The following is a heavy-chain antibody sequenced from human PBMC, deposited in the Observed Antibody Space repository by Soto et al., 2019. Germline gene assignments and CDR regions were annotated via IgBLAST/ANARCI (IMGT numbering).Heavy chain of an antibody. V-gene: IGHV1-18*01. J-gene: IGHJ6*03. CDR1: GYTFTSYG. Sequence: QVPLVQSGAEVKKPGASVKVSCKASGYTFTSYGISWVRQAPGQGLEWMGWISAYNGNTNYAQKLQGRVTMTTDTSTSTAYMELRSLRSDDTSEYYSASRGGDCQYYYYYYMDVWGQGTTVTISS. CDR3: ASRGGDCQYYYYYYMDV. D-gene: IGHD2-21*01. CDR2: ISAYNGNT.